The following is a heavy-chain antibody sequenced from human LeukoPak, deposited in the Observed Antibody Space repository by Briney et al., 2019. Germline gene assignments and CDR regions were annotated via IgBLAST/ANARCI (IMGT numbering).Heavy chain of an antibody. Sequence: GGSLRLSCAASGFTFSAYNMNWVRQALGKGLEWVSCISSSSNYIYYADSVKGRFTISRDNAKNSLFLQMNSLRAEDTAVYYCARDEGVSFDYWGQGILVTVSS. V-gene: IGHV3-21*01. J-gene: IGHJ4*02. CDR2: ISSSSNYI. CDR3: ARDEGVSFDY. CDR1: GFTFSAYN.